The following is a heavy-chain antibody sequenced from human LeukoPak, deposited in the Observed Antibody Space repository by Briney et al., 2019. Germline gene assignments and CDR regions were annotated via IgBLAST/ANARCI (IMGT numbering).Heavy chain of an antibody. V-gene: IGHV1-2*04. D-gene: IGHD2-2*01. CDR1: GYTFTGYC. CDR3: AREEVVPAAKGYYYYGMDV. CDR2: INPNSGGT. Sequence: ASVKVSCKASGYTFTGYCMHWVRQAPGQGLEWMGWINPNSGGTNYAQKFQGWVTMTRDTSISTAYMELSRLRSDDTAVYYCAREEVVPAAKGYYYYGMDVWGQGTTVTVSS. J-gene: IGHJ6*02.